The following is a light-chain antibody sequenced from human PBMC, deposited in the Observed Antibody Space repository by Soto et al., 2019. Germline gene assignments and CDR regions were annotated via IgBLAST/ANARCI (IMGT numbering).Light chain of an antibody. J-gene: IGLJ3*02. Sequence: QSVLTQPPSVSGAPGQRVTFSCTGSRSNIGAGYGVHWYRQLPGTAPKLLIFDTYNRPSGVPDRFSGSRSGTSVSLAITGLQAEDEADYYCQSYDSSLTGSVFGGGTKVTVL. CDR2: DTY. V-gene: IGLV1-40*01. CDR1: RSNIGAGYG. CDR3: QSYDSSLTGSV.